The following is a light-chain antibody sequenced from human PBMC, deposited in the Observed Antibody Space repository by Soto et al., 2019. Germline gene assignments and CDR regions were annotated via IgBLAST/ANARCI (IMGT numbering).Light chain of an antibody. CDR3: SSYTSSSTLVV. J-gene: IGLJ2*01. CDR1: SSDVGGYNY. V-gene: IGLV2-14*03. CDR2: DVS. Sequence: QSALTQPASVSGSPGQSITISCTGTSSDVGGYNYVSWYQLHPGKAPKLMIYDVSNRPSGVSNRFSGSKSGNTASLTISGLQAEDEGDYYCSSYTSSSTLVVFGGGTKVTVL.